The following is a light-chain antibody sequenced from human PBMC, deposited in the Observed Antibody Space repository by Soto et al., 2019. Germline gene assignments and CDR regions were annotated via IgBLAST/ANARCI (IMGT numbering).Light chain of an antibody. J-gene: IGLJ2*01. Sequence: QSVLTQPPSVPGAPGQRVTISCTGNSSNIGAGSDVHWYQQLPGTAPKLLIYANTKRPSGVPDRFSGSKSGTSASLAITGLQAEDEADYYCQSYDSSVSDSKLFGGGTKLTVL. CDR2: ANT. CDR3: QSYDSSVSDSKL. V-gene: IGLV1-40*01. CDR1: SSNIGAGSD.